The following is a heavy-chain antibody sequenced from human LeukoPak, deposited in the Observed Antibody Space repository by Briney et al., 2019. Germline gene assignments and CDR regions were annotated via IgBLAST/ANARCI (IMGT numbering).Heavy chain of an antibody. J-gene: IGHJ4*02. CDR2: ITHDGSFT. Sequence: GGSLRLSCAASGFRLTEFAMNWVRQAPGRGLEWVAIITHDGSFTSYADSVKGRFTISRDNSKNTLYLQMNSLRAEDTAVYYCARSYSYGGIHYWGQGTLVTVSS. D-gene: IGHD5-18*01. CDR3: ARSYSYGGIHY. CDR1: GFRLTEFA. V-gene: IGHV3-30*04.